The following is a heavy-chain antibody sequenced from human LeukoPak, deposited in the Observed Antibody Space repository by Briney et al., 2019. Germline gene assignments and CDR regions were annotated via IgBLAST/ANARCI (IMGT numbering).Heavy chain of an antibody. Sequence: GGSLRLSCVAYGFNFRDYSMNWVRQAPGKGLDWVSGISGTSSYMYYGDSVKGRFTVSRDNAKNSLYLQMESLRVEDTAVYYCAKDTYGDYAAGDWGQGTLVTVSS. CDR1: GFNFRDYS. CDR3: AKDTYGDYAAGD. CDR2: ISGTSSYM. V-gene: IGHV3-21*01. D-gene: IGHD4-17*01. J-gene: IGHJ4*02.